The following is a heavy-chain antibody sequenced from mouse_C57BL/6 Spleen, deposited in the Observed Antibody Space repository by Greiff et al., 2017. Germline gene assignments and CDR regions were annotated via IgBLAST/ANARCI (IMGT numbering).Heavy chain of an antibody. CDR2: IDPSDSYT. J-gene: IGHJ3*01. V-gene: IGHV1-69*01. CDR3: ARSELGRFAY. Sequence: QVQLQQPGAELVMPGASVKLSCKASGYTFTSSWMHWVKQRPGQGLEWIGEIDPSDSYTNYNQKFKGKSTLTVDKSSSTAYMQLSSLTSEDSAVYYCARSELGRFAYWGQGTLVTVSA. CDR1: GYTFTSSW. D-gene: IGHD4-1*01.